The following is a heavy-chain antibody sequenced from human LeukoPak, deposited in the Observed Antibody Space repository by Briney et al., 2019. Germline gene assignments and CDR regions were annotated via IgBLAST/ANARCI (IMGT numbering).Heavy chain of an antibody. D-gene: IGHD2-21*02. CDR2: IYYSGST. V-gene: IGHV4-30-4*01. Sequence: SETLSLTCTVSGGSISSGDYYWSWIRQPPGKGLEWIGYIYYSGSTCYNPSLKSRVTISVDTSKNQFSLKLSSVTAADTAVYYCARDLSGCGGDCPDSYGMDVWGQGTTVTVSS. CDR1: GGSISSGDYY. J-gene: IGHJ6*02. CDR3: ARDLSGCGGDCPDSYGMDV.